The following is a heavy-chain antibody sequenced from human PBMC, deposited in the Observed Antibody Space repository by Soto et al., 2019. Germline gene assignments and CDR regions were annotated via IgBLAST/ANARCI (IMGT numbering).Heavy chain of an antibody. Sequence: TLSLTCTVSGDSIRSGNHYWSWIRQPPGKGLEWIGYIYYSGSTYYSPSLKSRVTISEDTSKNQFSLKLSSVTAADTAVYYCARLGIVGATKYYFDYWGQGTQVTVSS. CDR2: IYYSGST. CDR1: GDSIRSGNHY. V-gene: IGHV4-30-4*01. D-gene: IGHD1-26*01. J-gene: IGHJ4*02. CDR3: ARLGIVGATKYYFDY.